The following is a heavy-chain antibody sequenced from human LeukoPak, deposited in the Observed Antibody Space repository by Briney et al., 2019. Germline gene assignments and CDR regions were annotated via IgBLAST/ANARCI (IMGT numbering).Heavy chain of an antibody. CDR3: ARDGIRSVGYDILTGYYNDY. V-gene: IGHV1-2*02. Sequence: ASVKVSCKASGYTFTYYYIHWVRQAPGQGLEWMGWINPNSAGTNYAQKFQGRVTMTRDTSISTAYMELSRLRSDDTAVYYCARDGIRSVGYDILTGYYNDYWGQGTLVTASS. CDR1: GYTFTYYY. J-gene: IGHJ4*02. CDR2: INPNSAGT. D-gene: IGHD3-9*01.